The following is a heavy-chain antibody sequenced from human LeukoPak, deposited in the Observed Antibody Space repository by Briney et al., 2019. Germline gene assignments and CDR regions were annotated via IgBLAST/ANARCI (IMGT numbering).Heavy chain of an antibody. CDR1: GFTFSIYA. D-gene: IGHD6-13*01. CDR2: ISTSGGST. CDR3: TERIAAAGPCFDY. Sequence: PGGSLRLSCAASGFTFSIYAMSWVRQAPGKGLEWVSAISTSGGSTYYADSVRGRFTISRDNSKNTLYLQMYSLRAENTALYDGTERIAAAGPCFDYWGQGTLVIVSS. V-gene: IGHV3-23*01. J-gene: IGHJ4*02.